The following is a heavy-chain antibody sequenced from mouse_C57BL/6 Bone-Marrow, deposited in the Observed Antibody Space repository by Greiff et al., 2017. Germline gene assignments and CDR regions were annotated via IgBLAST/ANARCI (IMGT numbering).Heavy chain of an antibody. Sequence: QVQLQQPGAELVMPGASVKLSCKASGYTFTSYWMHWVKQRPGQGLEWIGEFDPSDSYTTYNQKFKGKSTLTVDKSSSTAYMQLSSLTSEDSAVYYCANTYDYGGGFDDWGQGTTRTVAS. CDR2: FDPSDSYT. J-gene: IGHJ2*01. CDR1: GYTFTSYW. V-gene: IGHV1-69*01. D-gene: IGHD1-1*01. CDR3: ANTYDYGGGFDD.